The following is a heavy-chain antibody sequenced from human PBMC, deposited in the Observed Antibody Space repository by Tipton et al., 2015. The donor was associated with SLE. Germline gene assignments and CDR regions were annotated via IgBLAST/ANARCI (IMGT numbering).Heavy chain of an antibody. J-gene: IGHJ4*02. V-gene: IGHV4-61*08. Sequence: TLSLTCTVSRGSISHGGYYWSWIRQPPGKGLEWIGYMYYSGSTNYNPSLKSRVTISVDTSKNQFSLKLSSVTAADTAVYYCARGRQLWWYWGQGTLVTVSS. CDR1: RGSISHGGYY. D-gene: IGHD5-18*01. CDR2: MYYSGST. CDR3: ARGRQLWWY.